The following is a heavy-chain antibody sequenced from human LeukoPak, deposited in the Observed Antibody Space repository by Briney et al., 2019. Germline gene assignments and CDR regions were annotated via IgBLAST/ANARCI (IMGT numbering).Heavy chain of an antibody. D-gene: IGHD6-6*01. CDR2: IYYSGST. Sequence: SETLSLTCTVSGGSFSSYYWSWIRQPPGKGLEWIGYIYYSGSTNYNPSLKSRVTISVDTSKNQFSLKLSSVTAADTAVYYCAREGVAARPGLYYFDYWGQGTLVTVSS. CDR3: AREGVAARPGLYYFDY. CDR1: GGSFSSYY. J-gene: IGHJ4*02. V-gene: IGHV4-59*01.